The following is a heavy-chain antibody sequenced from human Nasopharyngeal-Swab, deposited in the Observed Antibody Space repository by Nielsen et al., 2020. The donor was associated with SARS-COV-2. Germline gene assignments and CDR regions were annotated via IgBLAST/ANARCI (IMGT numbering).Heavy chain of an antibody. V-gene: IGHV3-23*01. CDR2: IVGNGAST. Sequence: GESLKIPCVASGLTFSNAAMNWVRQAPGKGLEWVSGIVGNGASTYYGDSVKGRFTISRDNSKNTVYLQMNSLRAEDTAVYYCAKGRVPVADVWGQGTLVTVSS. D-gene: IGHD6-19*01. CDR1: GLTFSNAA. CDR3: AKGRVPVADV. J-gene: IGHJ4*02.